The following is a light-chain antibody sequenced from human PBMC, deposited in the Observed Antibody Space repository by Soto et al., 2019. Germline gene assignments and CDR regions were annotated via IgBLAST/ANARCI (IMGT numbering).Light chain of an antibody. J-gene: IGKJ1*01. V-gene: IGKV3-20*01. CDR2: GAS. Sequence: EIVLTQSPATLSLSPGERAILSCRASQSVSSYFAWYQQKPGQAPRLLIYGASSRAAGIPDRFTGSGSGTEFTLTISRLEPEDFAVYFCQQHRTFGQGTKVDIK. CDR1: QSVSSY. CDR3: QQHRT.